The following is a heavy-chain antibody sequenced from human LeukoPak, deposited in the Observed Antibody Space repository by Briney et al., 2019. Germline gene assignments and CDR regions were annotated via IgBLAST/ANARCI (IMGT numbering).Heavy chain of an antibody. CDR3: ARLQNFAVAVTGEIDY. J-gene: IGHJ4*02. Sequence: PSETLSLTCAVYGGSFSGYYWSWIRQPPGKGLEWIGEINHSGSTNYNPSLKSRVTISVDTSKNQFSLKLSSVTAADTAVYYCARLQNFAVAVTGEIDYWGQGTLVTVSS. CDR1: GGSFSGYY. CDR2: INHSGST. V-gene: IGHV4-34*01. D-gene: IGHD6-19*01.